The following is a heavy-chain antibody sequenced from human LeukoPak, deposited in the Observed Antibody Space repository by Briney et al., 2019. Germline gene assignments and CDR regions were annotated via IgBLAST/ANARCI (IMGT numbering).Heavy chain of an antibody. CDR2: IKQDGSEK. V-gene: IGHV3-7*01. D-gene: IGHD3-22*01. Sequence: PGESLRLSCAASGFTFSSDWMSWVRQAPGKGLEWVANIKQDGSEKYYVDSVKGRFTISRDNAKNSLYLQMNRLRAEDTAVYYCARLKYYYDSSGYPPAFDYWGQGTLVTVSS. CDR1: GFTFSSDW. J-gene: IGHJ4*02. CDR3: ARLKYYYDSSGYPPAFDY.